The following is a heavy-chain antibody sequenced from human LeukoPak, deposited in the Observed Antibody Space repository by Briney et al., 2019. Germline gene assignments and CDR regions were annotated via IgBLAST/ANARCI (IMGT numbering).Heavy chain of an antibody. Sequence: QPGGSLRLSCAASGFTVSSNYMSWVRQAPGKGLEWVSVIYSGGSTYYADSVKGRFTISRDNSKNTLNLQMNSLRAEETAVYYCAKGPHYDFWSGYYIDYWGQGTLVTVSS. J-gene: IGHJ4*02. V-gene: IGHV3-53*01. CDR3: AKGPHYDFWSGYYIDY. CDR2: IYSGGST. CDR1: GFTVSSNY. D-gene: IGHD3-3*01.